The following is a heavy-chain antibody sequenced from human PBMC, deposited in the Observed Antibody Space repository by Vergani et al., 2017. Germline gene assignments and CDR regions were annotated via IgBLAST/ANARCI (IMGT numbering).Heavy chain of an antibody. CDR1: RFTFNQYG. V-gene: IGHV3-33*01. J-gene: IGHJ5*02. CDR2: TWYDGNNK. Sequence: QVQLVESGGGVVQPGRSPRLSCAASRFTFNQYGMHWVRQAPGKGLEWVAVTWYDGNNKQYADSVKGRFTISRDNSKSTMYLQMNSLRDEDTGVYYCARDLQLLYNRFDPWGQGTLVTVSS. CDR3: ARDLQLLYNRFDP. D-gene: IGHD1-14*01.